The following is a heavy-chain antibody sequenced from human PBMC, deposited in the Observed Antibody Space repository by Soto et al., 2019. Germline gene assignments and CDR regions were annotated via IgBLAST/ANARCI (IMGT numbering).Heavy chain of an antibody. Sequence: GASVKVSCKASGYTFTSYYMHWVRQAPGQGLEWMGIINPSGGSTSYAQKFQGRVTMTRDTSTSTVYMELSSLRSEDTAVYYCAGSLVYAAAGNQRGYWGQGTLVTVSS. CDR1: GYTFTSYY. CDR2: INPSGGST. V-gene: IGHV1-46*01. D-gene: IGHD6-13*01. J-gene: IGHJ4*02. CDR3: AGSLVYAAAGNQRGY.